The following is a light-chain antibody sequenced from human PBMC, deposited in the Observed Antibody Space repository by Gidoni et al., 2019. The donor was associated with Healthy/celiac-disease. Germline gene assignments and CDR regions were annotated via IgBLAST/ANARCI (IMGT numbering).Light chain of an antibody. J-gene: IGLJ2*01. CDR3: QVWDSSSDHVV. Sequence: SYVLTQPPSVSVAPGQTDRITCGGKNIGSKSVHWYHQKPGQAPVLVVYDDSDRPSGIPERFSGSNSGNTATLTISRVEAGDEADYYCQVWDSSSDHVVFGGGTKLTVL. CDR2: DDS. V-gene: IGLV3-21*02. CDR1: NIGSKS.